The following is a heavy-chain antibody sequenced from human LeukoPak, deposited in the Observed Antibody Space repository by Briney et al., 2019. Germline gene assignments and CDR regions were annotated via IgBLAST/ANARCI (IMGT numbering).Heavy chain of an antibody. V-gene: IGHV1-18*01. D-gene: IGHD3-9*01. J-gene: IGHJ6*02. CDR1: GYTFTSYG. Sequence: ASVKVSCKASGYTFTSYGISWVRQAPGQGLEWMGWISAYNGNTNYAQKLQGRVTMTTDTSTSTAYMELRSLRSDDTAVYYCASTYYDILTATNFSYYYYYGMDVWGQGTTVTVSS. CDR3: ASTYYDILTATNFSYYYYYGMDV. CDR2: ISAYNGNT.